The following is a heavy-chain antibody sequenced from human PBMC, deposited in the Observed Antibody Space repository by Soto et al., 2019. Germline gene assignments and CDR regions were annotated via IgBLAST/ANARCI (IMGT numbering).Heavy chain of an antibody. CDR2: INAGNGNT. J-gene: IGHJ6*02. CDR3: ARISSIAVLLASRADYGMVV. CDR1: GYTFTSYA. D-gene: IGHD6-6*01. V-gene: IGHV1-3*01. Sequence: ASVKVSCKASGYTFTSYAMHLVRQAPGQRLEWMGWINAGNGNTKYSQKFQGRVTITRDTSASTAYMELSSLRSEDTAVYYCARISSIAVLLASRADYGMVVSCHRPTVSDS.